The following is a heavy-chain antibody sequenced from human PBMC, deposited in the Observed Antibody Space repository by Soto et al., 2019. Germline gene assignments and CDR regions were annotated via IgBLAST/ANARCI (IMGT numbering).Heavy chain of an antibody. CDR1: GGSISSGGYY. CDR3: AREQQLVFNWFDT. J-gene: IGHJ5*02. V-gene: IGHV4-31*03. CDR2: IYYSGST. D-gene: IGHD6-13*01. Sequence: PSETLSLTCTVSGGSISSGGYYWSWIRQHPGKGLEWIGYIYYSGSTYYNPSLKSRVTISVDTSKNQFSLKLSSVTAADTAVYYCAREQQLVFNWFDTWGQGTLVTVSS.